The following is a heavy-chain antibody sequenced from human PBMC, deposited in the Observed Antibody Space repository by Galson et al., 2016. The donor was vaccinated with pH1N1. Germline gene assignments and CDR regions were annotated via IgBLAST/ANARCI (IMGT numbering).Heavy chain of an antibody. CDR3: ARRSTELGLDY. D-gene: IGHD2/OR15-2a*01. CDR2: IYPGDSET. Sequence: QSGAEVKKPGGSLKISCQASGYTFTTYWIGWVRQMPGKGLEWMGIIYPGDSETKYSPSFEGQVTFSVDKSKNTAYLHWSSLKASDTAIYYCARRSTELGLDYWGQGVLVTVSS. CDR1: GYTFTTYW. J-gene: IGHJ4*02. V-gene: IGHV5-51*03.